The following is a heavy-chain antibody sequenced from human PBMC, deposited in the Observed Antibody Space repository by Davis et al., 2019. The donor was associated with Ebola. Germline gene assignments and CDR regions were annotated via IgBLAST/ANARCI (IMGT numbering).Heavy chain of an antibody. CDR2: ISAYNGNT. J-gene: IGHJ3*02. V-gene: IGHV1-18*01. Sequence: SVKVSCKASGYTFTSYAISWVRQAPGQGLEWMGWISAYNGNTNYAQKLQGRVTMSTYTSTSTAYMELRSLRSDDTAVYYCARGGLRYFDWLLSLNDAFDIWGQGTMVTVSS. CDR3: ARGGLRYFDWLLSLNDAFDI. D-gene: IGHD3-9*01. CDR1: GYTFTSYA.